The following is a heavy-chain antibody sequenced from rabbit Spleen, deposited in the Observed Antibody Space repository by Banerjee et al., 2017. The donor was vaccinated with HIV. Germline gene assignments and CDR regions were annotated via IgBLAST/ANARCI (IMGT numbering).Heavy chain of an antibody. CDR1: GFSFSGRYW. CDR3: ARGLLAGSASWLGYLDL. D-gene: IGHD6-1*01. CDR2: IHDTNNGAT. V-gene: IGHV1S45*01. J-gene: IGHJ4*01. Sequence: QEQLEESGGDLVKPGASLTLTCTASGFSFSGRYWICWVRQAPGKGPEWIACIHDTNNGATYYASWAKGRFTISKTSSTTVTLQMTSLTGADTATYFCARGLLAGSASWLGYLDLWGPG.